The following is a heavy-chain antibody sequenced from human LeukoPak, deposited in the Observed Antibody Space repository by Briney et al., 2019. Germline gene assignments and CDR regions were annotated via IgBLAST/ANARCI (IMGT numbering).Heavy chain of an antibody. CDR1: GVTFSSYW. CDR2: INSDGSST. CDR3: ARDLAPNYYYYYMDV. J-gene: IGHJ6*03. V-gene: IGHV3-74*01. Sequence: PAGSLRLSCAASGVTFSSYWMRWVRQAPGKGLVWVSRINSDGSSTSYADSVKGRFTISRDNAKNTLYLQMNSLRAEDTAVYYCARDLAPNYYYYYMDVWGKGTTVTVSS.